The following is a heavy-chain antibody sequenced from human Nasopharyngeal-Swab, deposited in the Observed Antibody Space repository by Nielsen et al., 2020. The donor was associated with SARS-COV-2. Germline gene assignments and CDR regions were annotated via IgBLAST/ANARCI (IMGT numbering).Heavy chain of an antibody. V-gene: IGHV1-8*01. CDR3: ARRRPSWYCSSTSCSPEDY. Sequence: WVRQAPGQGPEWMGWMNPNSGNTGYAQKFQGRVTMTRNTSISTAYMELSSLRSEDTAVYYCARRRPSWYCSSTSCSPEDYWGQGTLVTVSS. J-gene: IGHJ4*02. CDR2: MNPNSGNT. D-gene: IGHD2-2*01.